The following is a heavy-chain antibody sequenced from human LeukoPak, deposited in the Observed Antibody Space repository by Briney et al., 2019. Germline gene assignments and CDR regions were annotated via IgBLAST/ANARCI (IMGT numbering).Heavy chain of an antibody. J-gene: IGHJ4*02. Sequence: ASVKVSCKASGYTFTGYYIHWVRQAPRQGLEWMGWINPNSGGTNYAQKFQGRVTMTRDTSISTAYMDLSRLRSDDTAMYYCARGITTGAPYWGQGTLVTVSS. CDR2: INPNSGGT. D-gene: IGHD1-1*01. V-gene: IGHV1-2*02. CDR1: GYTFTGYY. CDR3: ARGITTGAPY.